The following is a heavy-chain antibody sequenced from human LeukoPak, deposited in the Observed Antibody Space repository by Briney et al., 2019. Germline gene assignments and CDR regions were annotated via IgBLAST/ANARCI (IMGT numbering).Heavy chain of an antibody. J-gene: IGHJ4*02. D-gene: IGHD2-15*01. CDR2: VYYSGTT. Sequence: SSETLSLTCTVSGGSITTSGYYWGWIRQSPGKGLEWIGSVYYSGTTNYNPSLTSRVTISVDTSRNQFSLKLNSVTAADTAVYYCARGGQCSSGSCHFDYWGQGTLVTVSS. V-gene: IGHV4-39*07. CDR3: ARGGQCSSGSCHFDY. CDR1: GGSITTSGYY.